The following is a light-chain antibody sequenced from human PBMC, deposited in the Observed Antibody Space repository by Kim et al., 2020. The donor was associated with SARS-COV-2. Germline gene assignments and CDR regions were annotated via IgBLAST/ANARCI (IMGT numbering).Light chain of an antibody. Sequence: DIQMTQSPSTLSASVGDRVTITCRASQTINNWLAWYQQKPGKAPKFLMFKASTLESGVPARFGGSGSGTEFTLTIDSLQPDDFGTYYCQQYKNYPYTFGQGTKLEI. CDR3: QQYKNYPYT. V-gene: IGKV1-5*03. J-gene: IGKJ2*01. CDR1: QTINNW. CDR2: KAS.